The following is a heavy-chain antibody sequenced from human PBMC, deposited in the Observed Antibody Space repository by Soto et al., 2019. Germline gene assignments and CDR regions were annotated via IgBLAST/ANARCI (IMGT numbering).Heavy chain of an antibody. Sequence: GGSLRLSCAVSGFNVGDYEMNWVRQAPGKGLEWISMITSGGTVFYYADSVRGRFAISREDADNSLYLQLNSLRVDDTVIYYCARGRYALGVWGQGTTVTVSS. D-gene: IGHD3-9*01. V-gene: IGHV3-48*03. CDR2: ITSGGTVF. CDR1: GFNVGDYE. CDR3: ARGRYALGV. J-gene: IGHJ6*02.